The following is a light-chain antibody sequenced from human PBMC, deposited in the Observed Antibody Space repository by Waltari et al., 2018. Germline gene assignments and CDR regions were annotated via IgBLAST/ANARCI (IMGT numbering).Light chain of an antibody. CDR2: GAS. CDR3: QHYGSPFT. CDR1: QTVPNNY. V-gene: IGKV3-20*01. Sequence: EIVLRQSPGTLSLSPGERATPSCRAFQTVPNNYLAWYQQKPGQAPRLVIYGASMRATGIPDRFSGSGSGTDFTLTNSGLEPEDFAVYYCQHYGSPFTFGGGTKVEIK. J-gene: IGKJ4*01.